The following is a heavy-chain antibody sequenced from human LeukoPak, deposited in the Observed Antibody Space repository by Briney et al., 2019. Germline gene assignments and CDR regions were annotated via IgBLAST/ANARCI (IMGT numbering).Heavy chain of an antibody. Sequence: ASVKVSCKASGYTFTGYYMHWVRQAPGQGLEWMGWINPNSGGTNYAQKLQGRVTMTTDTSTSTAYMELSSLRSEDTAVYYCARVGGATFYYYYMDVWGKGTTVTVSS. CDR2: INPNSGGT. J-gene: IGHJ6*03. CDR3: ARVGGATFYYYYMDV. D-gene: IGHD1-26*01. V-gene: IGHV1-2*02. CDR1: GYTFTGYY.